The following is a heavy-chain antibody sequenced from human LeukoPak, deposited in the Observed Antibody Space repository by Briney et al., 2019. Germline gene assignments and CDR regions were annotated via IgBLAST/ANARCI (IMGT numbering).Heavy chain of an antibody. D-gene: IGHD7-27*01. Sequence: ETLSLTCAVYGGSFSVNYWSWVRQAPGKGLEWVSAISGSGGSTHYADSVRGRFTISRDNSKSTLYLQMNSLRADDTAVYYCAKGGPTGDLRSPGRDFWGQGALVTVSS. CDR1: GGSFSVNY. CDR3: AKGGPTGDLRSPGRDF. CDR2: ISGSGGST. J-gene: IGHJ4*02. V-gene: IGHV3-23*01.